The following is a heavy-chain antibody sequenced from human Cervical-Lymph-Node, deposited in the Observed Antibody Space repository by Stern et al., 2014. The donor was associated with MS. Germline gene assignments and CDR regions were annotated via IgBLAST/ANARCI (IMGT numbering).Heavy chain of an antibody. J-gene: IGHJ6*02. D-gene: IGHD3-3*01. CDR3: ARDRLDDFWSNYVPGEYYYYYGMDV. V-gene: IGHV3-21*01. Sequence: EVQLVESGGGLVKPGGSLRLSCAASGFTFSSYSMNWVRPAPGKGLEWVSSISTYSSYIYYADSVQVRFTISRDNAKNSLYLQMNSLRAEDTAVYYCARDRLDDFWSNYVPGEYYYYYGMDVWGQGTTVTVSS. CDR2: ISTYSSYI. CDR1: GFTFSSYS.